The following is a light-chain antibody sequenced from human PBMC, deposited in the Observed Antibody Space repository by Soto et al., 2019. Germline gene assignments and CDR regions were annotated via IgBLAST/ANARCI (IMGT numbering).Light chain of an antibody. CDR2: DVS. CDR1: SSDVGNYNY. J-gene: IGLJ1*01. Sequence: QSALTQPASVSGSPGQSITISCTGTSSDVGNYNYVSWYQQHPGKAPKLMIYDVSNRPSGVSNRFSASKSGITSSLTISGLQAEDDADYCCSSYTSSSTRVFGTVTKVTVL. V-gene: IGLV2-14*01. CDR3: SSYTSSSTRV.